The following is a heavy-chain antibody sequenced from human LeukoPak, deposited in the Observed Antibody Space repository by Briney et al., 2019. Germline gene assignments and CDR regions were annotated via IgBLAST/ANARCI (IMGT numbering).Heavy chain of an antibody. V-gene: IGHV3-30*04. CDR3: ARDGGYCSGGSCYTLDYFDY. CDR2: ISYDGSNK. Sequence: GRSLRLSCAASGFTFSSYAMQWVRQAPGKGLAWVAVISYDGSNKYYAASVKGRFTISRDNSKNTLYLQMNSLRAEDTAVYYCARDGGYCSGGSCYTLDYFDYWGQGTLVTVSS. J-gene: IGHJ4*02. D-gene: IGHD2-15*01. CDR1: GFTFSSYA.